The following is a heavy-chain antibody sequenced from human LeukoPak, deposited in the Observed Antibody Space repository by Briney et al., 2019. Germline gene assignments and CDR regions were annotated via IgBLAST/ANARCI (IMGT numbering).Heavy chain of an antibody. CDR3: ARETRGGYFVY. J-gene: IGHJ4*02. CDR1: GFTFTTNN. D-gene: IGHD3-10*01. Sequence: ASVKVSCKASGFTFTTNNMHWVRQPPGQGLEWMGLINRSGTSTNHAQKVQGRVTVTKDTSTSTVCMELSSLRSEETTVYHSARETRGGYFVYWGEGNLVSASS. CDR2: INRSGTST. V-gene: IGHV1-46*01.